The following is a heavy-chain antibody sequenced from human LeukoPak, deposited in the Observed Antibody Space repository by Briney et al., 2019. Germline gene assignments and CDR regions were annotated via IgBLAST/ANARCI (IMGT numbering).Heavy chain of an antibody. Sequence: GGSLRLSCAASGFTFSSYGMSWVRQAPGKGLNWVSAISGGGDRTFYADSVKGRFTISRDNSENTLDLQMKSLRAEDTAIYYCAKNHPASITMVRGVIDYWGQGTLVTVSS. CDR3: AKNHPASITMVRGVIDY. V-gene: IGHV3-23*01. D-gene: IGHD3-10*01. J-gene: IGHJ4*02. CDR1: GFTFSSYG. CDR2: ISGGGDRT.